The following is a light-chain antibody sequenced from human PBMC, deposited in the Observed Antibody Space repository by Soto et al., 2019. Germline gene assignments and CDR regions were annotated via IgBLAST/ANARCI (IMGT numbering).Light chain of an antibody. CDR1: QRVSTNY. CDR3: QQYGNSPST. CDR2: GAS. V-gene: IGKV3-20*01. Sequence: DIVLTQSPGTLSLSPGERATLSCRASQRVSTNYLAWYQQKPGQAPRLLIYGASSRATGIPDRFRGSGSGTDFTLTISRLEPEDFAVYYCQQYGNSPSTFGQGTRLQIK. J-gene: IGKJ5*01.